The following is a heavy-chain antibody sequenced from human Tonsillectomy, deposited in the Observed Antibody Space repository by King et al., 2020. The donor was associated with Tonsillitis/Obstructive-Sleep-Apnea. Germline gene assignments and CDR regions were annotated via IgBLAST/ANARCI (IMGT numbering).Heavy chain of an antibody. CDR2: INSDGSST. CDR1: GFTFSNYW. D-gene: IGHD3/OR15-3a*01. V-gene: IGHV3-74*01. CDR3: ARSQGGDFWTGYGGYHFDY. J-gene: IGHJ4*02. Sequence: VQLVESGGGLVQPGGSLRLSCAAPGFTFSNYWIHWVRQAPGKGLVWVSRINSDGSSTSYADSVKGRFTISRDNAKNTLYLQMNSLRAEDTAVYYCARSQGGDFWTGYGGYHFDYWGQGAPVTVSS.